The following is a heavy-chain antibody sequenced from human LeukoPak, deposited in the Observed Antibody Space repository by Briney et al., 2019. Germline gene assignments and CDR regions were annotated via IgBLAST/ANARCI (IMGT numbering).Heavy chain of an antibody. CDR1: GGSIGSGSYY. J-gene: IGHJ4*02. Sequence: SETLSLTCTVAGGSIGSGSYYWSWIRQPAGKGLEWIGRIYTSGSTNYNPSLKSRVTISVDTSKNQFSLKLSSVTAADTAVYYCARLRLWFDYWGQGTLVTVSS. CDR3: ARLRLWFDY. V-gene: IGHV4-61*02. D-gene: IGHD5-18*01. CDR2: IYTSGST.